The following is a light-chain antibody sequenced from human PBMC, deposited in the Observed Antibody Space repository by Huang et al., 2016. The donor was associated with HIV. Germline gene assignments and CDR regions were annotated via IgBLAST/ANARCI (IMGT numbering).Light chain of an antibody. CDR1: QSLSSRY. V-gene: IGKV3-20*01. Sequence: IVLTQSPGPLSLSPGERATLSCRASQSLSSRYLAWYQQRPGQAPRLLIYDAATRATGIPERVSGSGSVTDFTRTISRLEPEYFVLYYCQQYGSSPPYTFGQGTKLEIK. CDR3: QQYGSSPPYT. J-gene: IGKJ2*01. CDR2: DAA.